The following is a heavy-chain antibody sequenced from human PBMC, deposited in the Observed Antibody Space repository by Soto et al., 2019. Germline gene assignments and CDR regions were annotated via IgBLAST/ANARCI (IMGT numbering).Heavy chain of an antibody. CDR3: ANGHVVPAAPGHYYYGMDV. V-gene: IGHV3-30*18. Sequence: QVQLVESGGGVVQPGRSLRLSCAASGFTFSSYGMHWVRQAPGKGLEWVAVISYDGSNKYYADSVKGRFTISRDNSKNTLYLQMNSLRAEDTAVYYCANGHVVPAAPGHYYYGMDVWGQGTTVTVSS. D-gene: IGHD2-2*01. CDR2: ISYDGSNK. J-gene: IGHJ6*02. CDR1: GFTFSSYG.